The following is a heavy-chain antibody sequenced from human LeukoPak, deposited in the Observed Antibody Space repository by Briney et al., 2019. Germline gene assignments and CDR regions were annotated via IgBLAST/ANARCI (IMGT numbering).Heavy chain of an antibody. CDR2: IYTSGST. D-gene: IGHD2-8*01. Sequence: PSETLSLTCTVSGGSISSGSYYWTWIRQPAGKGLEWIGRIYTSGSTNYNPSLKSRVTISLDTSKNQFSLNLTSVTATDTAVYYCARVGGVGYYYDMDVWGKGTTVIVSS. CDR3: ARVGGVGYYYDMDV. V-gene: IGHV4-61*02. CDR1: GGSISSGSYY. J-gene: IGHJ6*03.